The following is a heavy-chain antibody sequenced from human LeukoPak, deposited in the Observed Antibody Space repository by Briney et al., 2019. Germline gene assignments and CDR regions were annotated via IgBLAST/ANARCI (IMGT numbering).Heavy chain of an antibody. CDR2: IHYSGGP. CDR1: GDSITSDY. J-gene: IGHJ2*01. V-gene: IGHV4-59*01. CDR3: ARRIQRWSYWYFDL. Sequence: SETLSLTCTVSGDSITSDYWSWIRQPPGKGLEWIGYIHYSGGPNFNPSLTSRVTMSVETSKNQFSLKLSTVTAEDTAVYYCARRIQRWSYWYFDLWGRGTLVTVSS. D-gene: IGHD4-23*01.